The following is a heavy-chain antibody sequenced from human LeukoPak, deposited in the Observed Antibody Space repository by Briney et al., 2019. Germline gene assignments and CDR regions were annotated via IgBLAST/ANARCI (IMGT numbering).Heavy chain of an antibody. V-gene: IGHV1-18*01. CDR1: GYTFTSYG. Sequence: GASVKVSCKASGYTFTSYGISWVRQAPGQGLEWMGWISAYNGNTNYAQKLQGRVTMTTDTSTSTAYMELRSLRSDDTAVYYCAREKGGAAAGTRFDYWGQGTLVTVSS. J-gene: IGHJ4*02. CDR2: ISAYNGNT. D-gene: IGHD6-13*01. CDR3: AREKGGAAAGTRFDY.